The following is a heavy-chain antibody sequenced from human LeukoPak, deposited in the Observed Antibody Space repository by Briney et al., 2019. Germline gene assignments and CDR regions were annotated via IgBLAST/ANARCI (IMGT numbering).Heavy chain of an antibody. V-gene: IGHV1-46*01. J-gene: IGHJ3*02. CDR1: GYTFTSYY. Sequence: ASVKVSCKASGYTFTSYYVHWVRQAPGQGLQWMGIINPTTGDTNYAQNFQGRVTMTRDMSTSTVYMELSSLRSEDTAVYYCARDVFSSVWQGGWHAFDIWGHGTMVTVSS. D-gene: IGHD6-25*01. CDR3: ARDVFSSVWQGGWHAFDI. CDR2: INPTTGDT.